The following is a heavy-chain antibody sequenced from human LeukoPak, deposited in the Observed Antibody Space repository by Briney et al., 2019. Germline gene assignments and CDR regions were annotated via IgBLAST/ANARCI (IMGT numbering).Heavy chain of an antibody. Sequence: GGSLRLSCAASGFTFSSYGMHWVRQAPGKGLEWVTFIRYDGSNKYYADSVKGRFTISRDNSKNTLYLQMNSLRAEDTAVYYCARGGKIAVVGTRSPQYFHHWGQGTLVTVSS. CDR3: ARGGKIAVVGTRSPQYFHH. D-gene: IGHD6-19*01. J-gene: IGHJ1*01. CDR1: GFTFSSYG. CDR2: IRYDGSNK. V-gene: IGHV3-30*02.